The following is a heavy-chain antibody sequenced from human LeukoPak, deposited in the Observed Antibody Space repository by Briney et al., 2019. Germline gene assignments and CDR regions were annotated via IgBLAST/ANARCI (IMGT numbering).Heavy chain of an antibody. CDR2: ISNTGNTI. V-gene: IGHV3-11*04. CDR1: GFTFSDSY. D-gene: IGHD3-22*01. Sequence: PGGSLRLSCAASGFTFSDSYMSWIRQAPGKGLEWVSYISNTGNTIYYADSVKGRFTISRDHAKNSLYLQMNSLRAEDTAVYYCARDDSSSYWVFDYWGQGTLVTVSS. J-gene: IGHJ4*02. CDR3: ARDDSSSYWVFDY.